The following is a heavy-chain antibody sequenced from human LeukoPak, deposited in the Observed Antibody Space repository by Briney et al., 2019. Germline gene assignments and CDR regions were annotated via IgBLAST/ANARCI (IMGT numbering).Heavy chain of an antibody. J-gene: IGHJ4*02. CDR1: GFTFDDYA. D-gene: IGHD4-23*01. CDR3: AKGSRSTVVTPFDY. Sequence: GGSLRLSCAASGFTFDDYAMHWVRQAPGKGLEWVSLISWDGVTTYYADSVKGRFTISRDNSKNSLYLQMNSLRVEDTALYYCAKGSRSTVVTPFDYWGQGTLVTVSS. V-gene: IGHV3-43D*03. CDR2: ISWDGVTT.